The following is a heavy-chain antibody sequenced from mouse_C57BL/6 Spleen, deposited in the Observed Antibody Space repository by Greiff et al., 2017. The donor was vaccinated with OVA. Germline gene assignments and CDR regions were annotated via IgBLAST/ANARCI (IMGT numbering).Heavy chain of an antibody. D-gene: IGHD2-2*01. CDR1: GYAFSSYW. Sequence: VQLQQSGAELVKPGASVKISCKASGYAFSSYWMNWVKQRPGKGLEWIGQIYPGDGDTNYNGKFKGKATLTADKSSSTAYMQLSSLTSEDSAVYFCARWGYDDVPWFAYWGQGTLVTVSA. CDR2: IYPGDGDT. CDR3: ARWGYDDVPWFAY. V-gene: IGHV1-80*01. J-gene: IGHJ3*01.